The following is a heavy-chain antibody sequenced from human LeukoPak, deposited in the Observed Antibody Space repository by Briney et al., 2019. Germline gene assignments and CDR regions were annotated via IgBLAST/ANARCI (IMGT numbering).Heavy chain of an antibody. Sequence: GGSLTLSCAASGFTFRSYAMSWVRQAPGKGLDWVSAISSGGDATYYADSVKGWFTISRDNSKNTLYLQMNSLRAEDTAVYYCAKRDTNGRDYFDYWGQGALVTVSS. J-gene: IGHJ4*02. CDR3: AKRDTNGRDYFDY. V-gene: IGHV3-23*01. D-gene: IGHD2-8*01. CDR2: ISSGGDAT. CDR1: GFTFRSYA.